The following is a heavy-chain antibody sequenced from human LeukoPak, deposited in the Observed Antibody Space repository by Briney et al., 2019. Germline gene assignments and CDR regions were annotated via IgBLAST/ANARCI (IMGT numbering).Heavy chain of an antibody. V-gene: IGHV1-69*04. CDR1: GGTFSSYA. CDR2: IILILGIA. J-gene: IGHJ3*02. Sequence: GASVKVSCKASGGTFSSYAISWVRQAPGQGLEWMGRIILILGIANYAQKFQGRVTITADESTSTAYMELSSLGSEDTAVYYCALPGIVGAPTGAFDIWGQGTMVTVSS. D-gene: IGHD1-26*01. CDR3: ALPGIVGAPTGAFDI.